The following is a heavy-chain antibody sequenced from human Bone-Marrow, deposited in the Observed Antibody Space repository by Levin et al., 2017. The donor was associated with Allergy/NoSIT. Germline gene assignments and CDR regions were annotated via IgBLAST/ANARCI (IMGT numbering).Heavy chain of an antibody. J-gene: IGHJ6*02. CDR1: GFTFSSFG. CDR3: AKVSITIFGVVMDYYYGMDG. Sequence: GESLKISCAASGFTFSSFGMHWVRQAPGKGLEWVASISYEGSKKYYAESVKGRFSISRDDSKNTLYLQMNSLRAEDTAVYYCAKVSITIFGVVMDYYYGMDGWGHGTTVTVSS. V-gene: IGHV3-30*18. D-gene: IGHD3-3*01. CDR2: ISYEGSKK.